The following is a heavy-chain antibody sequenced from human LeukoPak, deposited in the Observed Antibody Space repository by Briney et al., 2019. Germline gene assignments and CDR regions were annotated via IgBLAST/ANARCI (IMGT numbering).Heavy chain of an antibody. CDR1: GFSFDGYA. CDR2: ISWNSGSI. J-gene: IGHJ4*02. V-gene: IGHV3-9*03. D-gene: IGHD6-19*01. Sequence: PGRSLRLSCAASGFSFDGYAMQWVRQAPGKGLEWVSGISWNSGSIAYADSVKGRFTISRDNAKNSLYLQMNSLRAEDMALYYCAKDRDSSGWYTQLGYWGQGTLVTVSS. CDR3: AKDRDSSGWYTQLGY.